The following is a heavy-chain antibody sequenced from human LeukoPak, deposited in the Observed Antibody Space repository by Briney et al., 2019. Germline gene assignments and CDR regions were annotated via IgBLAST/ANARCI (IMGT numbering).Heavy chain of an antibody. V-gene: IGHV5-51*01. CDR2: IYPGDSDI. D-gene: IGHD6-19*01. J-gene: IGHJ4*02. CDR1: GYIFTSYW. Sequence: HGESLKISCKASGYIFTSYWIAWVRQMPGKGLEWMGSIYPGDSDIRYSPSFQGQVTISADKSISTAYLQWSSLKASDTAMLYCARHEGGSGWYWGQGTLVTVSS. CDR3: ARHEGGSGWY.